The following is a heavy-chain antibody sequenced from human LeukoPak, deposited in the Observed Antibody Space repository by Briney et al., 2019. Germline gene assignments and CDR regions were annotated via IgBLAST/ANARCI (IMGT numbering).Heavy chain of an antibody. V-gene: IGHV4-61*02. D-gene: IGHD3-22*01. J-gene: IGHJ4*02. CDR3: ARDRYYYDSRGYVHFDY. CDR2: IYTSGST. CDR1: GGSISSSSYY. Sequence: SETLSLTCTVSGGSISSSSYYWRWLRQPAGKGLEWIGRIYTSGSTNYNPSLKSRVTMSVDTSKNQFSLKLSSVPAADTAVYYCARDRYYYDSRGYVHFDYWGQGTLVTVSS.